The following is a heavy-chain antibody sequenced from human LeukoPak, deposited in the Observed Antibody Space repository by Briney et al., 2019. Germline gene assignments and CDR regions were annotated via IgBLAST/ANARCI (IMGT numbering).Heavy chain of an antibody. J-gene: IGHJ5*02. V-gene: IGHV3-53*01. CDR1: GFTVSSNY. Sequence: GGSLRLSCAASGFTVSSNYMSWVRQAPGKGLEWVSVIYSGGSTYYADSVKGRFTISRDNSKNTLYLQMNSLRAEDTAVYYCAIAAAGTRSGFDPWGQGTLVTVSS. D-gene: IGHD6-13*01. CDR3: AIAAAGTRSGFDP. CDR2: IYSGGST.